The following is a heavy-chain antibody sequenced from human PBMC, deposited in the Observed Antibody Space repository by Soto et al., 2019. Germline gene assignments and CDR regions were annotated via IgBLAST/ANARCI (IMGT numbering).Heavy chain of an antibody. D-gene: IGHD3-3*01. J-gene: IGHJ6*02. Sequence: GASVKVSCKASGGTFSSYAISWVRQAPGQGLEWMGGIIPIFGTANYAQKFQGRVTMTADESTSTAYMELSSLRSEDTAVYYCATVRPAIFGVVIIPNYYGMDVWGQGTTVTVSS. CDR1: GGTFSSYA. CDR3: ATVRPAIFGVVIIPNYYGMDV. V-gene: IGHV1-69*13. CDR2: IIPIFGTA.